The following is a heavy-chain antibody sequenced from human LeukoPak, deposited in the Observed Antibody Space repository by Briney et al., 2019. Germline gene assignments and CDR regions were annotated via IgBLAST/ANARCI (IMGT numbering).Heavy chain of an antibody. D-gene: IGHD3-10*01. Sequence: SETLSLTYTDSGGSISSYYWSWIRQPPGKGLEWIRYIYYSGSTNYKPSLKSRVTISVDTSKNQFSLRLSSVTAADTAVYYCARGGFYGSGNDFRFDPWGQGTLVTVSS. J-gene: IGHJ5*02. V-gene: IGHV4-59*01. CDR2: IYYSGST. CDR3: ARGGFYGSGNDFRFDP. CDR1: GGSISSYY.